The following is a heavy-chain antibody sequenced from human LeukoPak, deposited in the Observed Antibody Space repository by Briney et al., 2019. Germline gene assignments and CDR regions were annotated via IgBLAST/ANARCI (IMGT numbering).Heavy chain of an antibody. V-gene: IGHV3-21*01. J-gene: IGHJ6*04. CDR3: AELGITMIGGV. CDR1: GLTFTTSS. D-gene: IGHD3-10*02. CDR2: ISRSSTYV. Sequence: GGSLRLSCAASGLTFTTSSMNWVRQAPGKGLEWVSSISRSSTYVYYADSVKGRFTISRDNAKNSLYLQMNSLRAEDTAVYYCAELGITMIGGVWGKGTTVTISS.